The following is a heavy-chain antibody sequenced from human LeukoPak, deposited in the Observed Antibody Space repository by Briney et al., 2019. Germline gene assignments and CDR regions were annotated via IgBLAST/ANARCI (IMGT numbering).Heavy chain of an antibody. V-gene: IGHV1-2*06. J-gene: IGHJ3*02. Sequence: ASVKVSCKASGYTFTDYYMHWVRQAPGQGLEWMGRIKPNSGGTNYGQKFQGRVTLNRDTSISIAYMELSNLRSDDTAVYYCARAGVWDSSDTSGYHNGAFDIWGQGTMVTVSS. CDR2: IKPNSGGT. CDR3: ARAGVWDSSDTSGYHNGAFDI. D-gene: IGHD3-22*01. CDR1: GYTFTDYY.